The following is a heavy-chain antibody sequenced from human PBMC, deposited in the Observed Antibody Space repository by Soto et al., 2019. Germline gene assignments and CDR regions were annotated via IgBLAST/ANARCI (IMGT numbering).Heavy chain of an antibody. CDR3: ASSPYYDFWSGYYRQYYFDY. J-gene: IGHJ4*02. CDR2: IIPIFGTA. Sequence: SVKVSCKASGGTFSSYAISWVRQAPGQGLEWMGGIIPIFGTANYAQKFQGRVTITADESTSTAYMELSSLRSEDTAVYYCASSPYYDFWSGYYRQYYFDYWGQGTLVTVLL. CDR1: GGTFSSYA. D-gene: IGHD3-3*01. V-gene: IGHV1-69*13.